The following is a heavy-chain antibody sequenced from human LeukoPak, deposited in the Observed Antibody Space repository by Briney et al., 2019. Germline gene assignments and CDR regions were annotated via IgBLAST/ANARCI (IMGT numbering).Heavy chain of an antibody. J-gene: IGHJ6*03. CDR2: ISSSGSTI. CDR1: RFTFSSYE. D-gene: IGHD2-15*01. Sequence: GGSLRLSCVDSRFTFSSYEMNWVRQAPGKGLEWVSYISSSGSTIYYADSVKGRFTISRDNAKNSLFLQMNSLRAEDTAVYYCARVLRYCSGGNCYSGGLGYMDVWGKGTTVTISS. CDR3: ARVLRYCSGGNCYSGGLGYMDV. V-gene: IGHV3-48*03.